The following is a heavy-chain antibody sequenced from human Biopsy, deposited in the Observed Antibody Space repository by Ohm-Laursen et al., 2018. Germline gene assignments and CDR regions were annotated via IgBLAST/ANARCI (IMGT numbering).Heavy chain of an antibody. Sequence: SAKVSCKASRYTFTRYDITWGRQAPGQGAEWRGGLNTASGNSNFGQKFRGRATVNSDTSISTAYMELSGLTSDDTATYYCGRAVRNQLLTDPWGQGALVTVTS. CDR1: RYTFTRYD. CDR3: GRAVRNQLLTDP. J-gene: IGHJ5*02. V-gene: IGHV1-8*01. D-gene: IGHD1-7*01. CDR2: LNTASGNS.